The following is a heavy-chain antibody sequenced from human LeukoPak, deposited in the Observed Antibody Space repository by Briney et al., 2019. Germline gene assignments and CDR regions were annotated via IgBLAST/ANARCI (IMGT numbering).Heavy chain of an antibody. Sequence: GGSLRLSCAASGFTFSSYNMNWVRQAPGKGLEWVSYISSSSSTIYYADSVKGRFTISRDNAKNTLYLQMNSLRAEDTAVYYCASSGPYSYYGMDVWGQGTTVTVSS. V-gene: IGHV3-48*04. CDR1: GFTFSSYN. J-gene: IGHJ6*02. CDR2: ISSSSSTI. CDR3: ASSGPYSYYGMDV.